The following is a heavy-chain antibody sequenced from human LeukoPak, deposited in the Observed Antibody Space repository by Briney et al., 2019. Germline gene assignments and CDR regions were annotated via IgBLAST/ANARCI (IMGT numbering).Heavy chain of an antibody. CDR2: ISAYNGNT. Sequence: GASVKVSCKASGYTFTSYGIGGVRQAPGQGLEWMGWISAYNGNTNYAQKLQGRVTMTRDTSISTAYMELSRLRSDDTAVYYCARDYRKGYCSGGSCYTPVAFDIWGQGTMVTVSS. CDR1: GYTFTSYG. D-gene: IGHD2-15*01. CDR3: ARDYRKGYCSGGSCYTPVAFDI. J-gene: IGHJ3*02. V-gene: IGHV1-18*01.